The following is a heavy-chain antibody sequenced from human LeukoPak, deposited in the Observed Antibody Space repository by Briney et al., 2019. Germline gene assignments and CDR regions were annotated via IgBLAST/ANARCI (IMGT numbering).Heavy chain of an antibody. CDR2: IYYSGST. V-gene: IGHV4-39*07. J-gene: IGHJ4*02. D-gene: IGHD1-26*01. CDR3: ARDGRFPPEVLPRYFDY. Sequence: SSETLSLTCTVSGGSVSSGSYYWGWIRRPPGKGLEWIGNIYYSGSTYYNPSLKSRVTISVETSKNQFSLKLSSVTAADTAVYYCARDGRFPPEVLPRYFDYWGQGTLVTVSS. CDR1: GGSVSSGSYY.